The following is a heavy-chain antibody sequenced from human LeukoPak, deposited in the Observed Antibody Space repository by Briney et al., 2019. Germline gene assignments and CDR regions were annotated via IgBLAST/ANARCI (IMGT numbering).Heavy chain of an antibody. Sequence: GGSLRLSCAASGFTVSSNYMSWVRQAPGKGLEWVAFIRYDGSNKYYADSVKGRFTISRDNSKNTLYLQMNSLRAEDTAVYYCAKIPRFWSAQAYYMDVWGKGTTVTVSS. CDR1: GFTVSSNY. D-gene: IGHD3-3*01. CDR3: AKIPRFWSAQAYYMDV. V-gene: IGHV3-30*02. CDR2: IRYDGSNK. J-gene: IGHJ6*03.